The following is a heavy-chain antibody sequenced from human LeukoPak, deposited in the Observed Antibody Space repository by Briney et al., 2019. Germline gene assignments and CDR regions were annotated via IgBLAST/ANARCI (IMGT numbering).Heavy chain of an antibody. V-gene: IGHV4-59*04. CDR1: GFTFSDYY. Sequence: NSGGSLRLSCAASGFTFSDYYMSWIRQPPGKGPEWLGNIYYTGSAYLKAALKSRVTISVDTSKNQFSLRLSSVTAADTAFYYCASLRRRASGNSIFGAIEYWGQGTLATVSS. D-gene: IGHD4-23*01. CDR2: IYYTGSA. CDR3: ASLRRRASGNSIFGAIEY. J-gene: IGHJ4*02.